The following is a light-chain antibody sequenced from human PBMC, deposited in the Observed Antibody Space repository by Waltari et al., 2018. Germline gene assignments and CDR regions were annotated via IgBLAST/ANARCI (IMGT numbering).Light chain of an antibody. CDR1: QSVLYSSNNKNY. Sequence: DIVMTQSQASLPVPLGERATTNGKSSQSVLYSSNNKNYLPWYQQKPGQPPKLLIYWASTRESGVPDRFSGSGSGTDFTLTISSLQAEDVAVYYCQQYYSTPYTFGQGTKLEIK. CDR3: QQYYSTPYT. J-gene: IGKJ2*01. V-gene: IGKV4-1*01. CDR2: WAS.